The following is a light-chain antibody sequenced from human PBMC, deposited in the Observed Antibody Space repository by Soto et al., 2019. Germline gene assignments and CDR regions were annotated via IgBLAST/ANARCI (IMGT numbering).Light chain of an antibody. J-gene: IGLJ3*02. CDR2: RNN. CDR1: SSNIGSNY. Sequence: QPVLTQPPSASGTPGQRVTISCSGSSSNIGSNYVYWYQQLPGTAPKLLIYRNNQRPSGVPDRFSGSKSGTSASLAISGLRSEDEADHYCAAWDDSLSGWVFGGGTKLTVL. CDR3: AAWDDSLSGWV. V-gene: IGLV1-47*01.